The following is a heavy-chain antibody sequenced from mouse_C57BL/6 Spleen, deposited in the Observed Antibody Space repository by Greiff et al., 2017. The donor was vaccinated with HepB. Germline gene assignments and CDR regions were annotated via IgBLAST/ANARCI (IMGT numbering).Heavy chain of an antibody. D-gene: IGHD2-1*01. CDR2: IDPEDGDT. J-gene: IGHJ4*01. CDR3: AKGTIYYGNYDAMDD. V-gene: IGHV14-2*01. CDR1: GFNIKDYY. Sequence: EVQLQQSGAELVKPGASVKLSCTASGFNIKDYYMHWVKQRPEQGLEWIGRIDPEDGDTKYAPKFQGKATITADTTSNTAYLQLSSLTSEDTAVYYGAKGTIYYGNYDAMDDWGQGTTVTVAS.